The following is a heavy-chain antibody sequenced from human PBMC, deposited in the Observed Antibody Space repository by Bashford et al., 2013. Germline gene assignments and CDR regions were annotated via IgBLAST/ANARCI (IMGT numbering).Heavy chain of an antibody. V-gene: IGHV4-34*09. CDR2: IYYSGST. CDR3: ARRKAAGVNWFDP. J-gene: IGHJ5*02. D-gene: IGHD2-8*01. CDR1: GGSFSGYY. Sequence: SSETLSLTCAVYGGSFSGYYWSWIRQPPGKGLEWIGYIYYSGSTYYNPSLKSRVTISVDTSKNQFSLKLSSVTAADTAVYYCARRKAAGVNWFDPWGQGTLVTVSS.